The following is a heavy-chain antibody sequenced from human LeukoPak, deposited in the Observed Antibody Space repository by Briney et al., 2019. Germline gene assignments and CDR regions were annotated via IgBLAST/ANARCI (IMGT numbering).Heavy chain of an antibody. D-gene: IGHD3-3*01. CDR3: ARVGRSGVVDY. V-gene: IGHV4-38-2*02. CDR1: GYSISSGYY. Sequence: PSETLSLTCTVSGYSISSGYYWGWIRQPPGKGLEWIGSIYHSGSTYYNPSLKSRVTISVDTPKNQFSLKLSSVTAADTAVYYCARVGRSGVVDYWGQGTLVTVSS. CDR2: IYHSGST. J-gene: IGHJ4*02.